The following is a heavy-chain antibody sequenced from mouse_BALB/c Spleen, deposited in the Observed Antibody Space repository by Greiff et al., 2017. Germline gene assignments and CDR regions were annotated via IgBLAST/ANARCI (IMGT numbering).Heavy chain of an antibody. CDR1: GYAFTNYL. V-gene: IGHV1-54*01. CDR3: ARGITTALYAMDY. Sequence: QVHVKQSGAELVRPGTSVKVSCKASGYAFTNYLIEWVKQRPGQGLEWIGVINPGSGGTNYNEKFKGKATLTADKSSSTAYMQLSSLTSDDSAVYFCARGITTALYAMDYWGQGTSVTVSS. CDR2: INPGSGGT. J-gene: IGHJ4*01. D-gene: IGHD1-2*01.